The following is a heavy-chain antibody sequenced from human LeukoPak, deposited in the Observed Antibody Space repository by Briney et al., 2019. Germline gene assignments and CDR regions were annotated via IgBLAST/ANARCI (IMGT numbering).Heavy chain of an antibody. J-gene: IGHJ4*02. D-gene: IGHD6-19*01. CDR3: AKIASSGTHYFDA. Sequence: SGGSLRLSCAPSGFTLSSTYMNWVRQAPGGGLELSAIFYSSGNTFSASPENGRFSFCRDNSKTTVYLKMNTLRAEDTAVYYWAKIASSGTHYFDAWGQGTPVTVSS. CDR1: GFTLSSTY. V-gene: IGHV3-66*03. CDR2: FYSSGNT.